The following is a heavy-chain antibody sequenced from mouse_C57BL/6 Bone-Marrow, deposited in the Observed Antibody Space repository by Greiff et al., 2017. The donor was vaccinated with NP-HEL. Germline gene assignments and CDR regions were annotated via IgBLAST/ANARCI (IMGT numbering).Heavy chain of an antibody. J-gene: IGHJ3*01. CDR1: GFNIKDDY. CDR2: IDPENGDT. Sequence: EVQLQQSGAELVRPGASVKLSCTASGFNIKDDYMHWVKQRPEQGLEWIGWIDPENGDTEYASKFQGKATITADTSSNTAYLQLSSLTSEDTAVYYCTTVDSSGWFAYWGQGTLVTVSA. D-gene: IGHD3-2*02. CDR3: TTVDSSGWFAY. V-gene: IGHV14-4*01.